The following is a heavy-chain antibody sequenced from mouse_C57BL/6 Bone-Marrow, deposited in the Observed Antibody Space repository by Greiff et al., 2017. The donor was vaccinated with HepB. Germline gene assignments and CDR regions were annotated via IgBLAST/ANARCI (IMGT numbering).Heavy chain of an antibody. Sequence: QVQLKQSGAELARPGASVKLSCKASGYTFTSYGISWVKQRTGQGLEWIGEIYPRSGNTYYNEKFKGKATLTADKSSSTAYMELRSLTSEDSAVYFCARGGYYGYYAMDYWGQGTSVTVSS. CDR1: GYTFTSYG. V-gene: IGHV1-81*01. D-gene: IGHD1-1*01. CDR2: IYPRSGNT. J-gene: IGHJ4*01. CDR3: ARGGYYGYYAMDY.